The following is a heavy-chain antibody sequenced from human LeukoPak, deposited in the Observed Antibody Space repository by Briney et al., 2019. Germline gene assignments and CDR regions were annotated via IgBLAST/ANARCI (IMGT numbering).Heavy chain of an antibody. CDR1: GFNFSSYA. Sequence: PGGSLRLSCAASGFNFSSYAMSWVRQAPGKGLGWVSGITTGDRPYYPDPAKGRFTISRDNSKNTVYLQMNSLRAKDPAVYCGVKNGALAVDYFHQWGQGSLVTVSS. CDR2: ITTGDRP. J-gene: IGHJ1*01. V-gene: IGHV3-23*01. D-gene: IGHD6-19*01. CDR3: VKNGALAVDYFHQ.